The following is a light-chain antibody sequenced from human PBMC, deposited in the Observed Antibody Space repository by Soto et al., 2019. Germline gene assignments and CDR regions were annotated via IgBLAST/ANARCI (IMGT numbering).Light chain of an antibody. CDR3: GTWDGILSERLYV. J-gene: IGLJ1*01. CDR1: SSNIGNNY. Sequence: SALTQPPSVSGAPGQKVTISCSGSSSNIGNNYVSWYQQLPGTAPKLLIYNNNRRPSGIPDRFSGSKSGTSATLDITGLQTGDESDYYCGTWDGILSERLYVFGPGTKVTVL. V-gene: IGLV1-51*01. CDR2: NNN.